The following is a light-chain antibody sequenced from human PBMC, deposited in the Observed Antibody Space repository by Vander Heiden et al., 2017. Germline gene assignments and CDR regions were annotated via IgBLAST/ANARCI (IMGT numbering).Light chain of an antibody. Sequence: EVVLTQSPGTLSLSPGERATLSCRASQTISSRYLAWYQQKPGQAPRLFIYETSNRATGIPDRFSASGSGTDFTLTISRLDPEDFAVYYCQDYGGSPRVTIGQGTRLEIK. CDR1: QTISSRY. CDR2: ETS. V-gene: IGKV3-20*01. J-gene: IGKJ5*01. CDR3: QDYGGSPRVT.